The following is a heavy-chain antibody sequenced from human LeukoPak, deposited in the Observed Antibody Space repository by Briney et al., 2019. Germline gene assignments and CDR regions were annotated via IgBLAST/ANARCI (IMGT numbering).Heavy chain of an antibody. CDR1: GFTFSNYG. V-gene: IGHV3-30*02. CDR2: IRYDGSNK. CDR3: AKDTSDAWSRVPDY. J-gene: IGHJ4*02. D-gene: IGHD1-26*01. Sequence: PGESLRLSCAESGFTFSNYGMHWVRQAPGKWLEWVTFIRYDGSNKYYADSVKGRFTISRDNSKNTLYLQMNSLRAEDTAVYYCAKDTSDAWSRVPDYWGQGTLVTVSS.